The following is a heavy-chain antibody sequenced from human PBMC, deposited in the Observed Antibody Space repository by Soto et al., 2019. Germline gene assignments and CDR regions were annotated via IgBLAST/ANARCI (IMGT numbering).Heavy chain of an antibody. CDR2: INPANDNT. D-gene: IGHD2-21*01. J-gene: IGHJ4*02. CDR3: ARHSFRSLADY. CDR1: GYTLTDYA. Sequence: ASVKVSCKASGYTLTDYAINWVRQAPGQSLEWMGWINPANDNTRYSQKFQGRVTISRGTSASTVYMEMSRLTSEDTAVYYCARHSFRSLADYWGQGTLVTVSS. V-gene: IGHV1-3*01.